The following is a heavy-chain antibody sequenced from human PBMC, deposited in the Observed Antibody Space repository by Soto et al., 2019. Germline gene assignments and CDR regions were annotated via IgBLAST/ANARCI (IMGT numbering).Heavy chain of an antibody. CDR1: GFTFDDYA. Sequence: GGSLRLSCAASGFTFDDYAMHWVRQAPGKGLEWVSGISWNSGSIGYADSVKGRFTISRDNAKNSLYLQMNSLRAEDTALYYCAKDALPTYYYDSSGPPAYWGQGTLVTV. V-gene: IGHV3-9*01. D-gene: IGHD3-22*01. J-gene: IGHJ4*02. CDR2: ISWNSGSI. CDR3: AKDALPTYYYDSSGPPAY.